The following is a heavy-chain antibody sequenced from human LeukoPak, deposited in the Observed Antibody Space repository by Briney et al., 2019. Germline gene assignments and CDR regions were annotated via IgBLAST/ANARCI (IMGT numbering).Heavy chain of an antibody. CDR2: IKKDGSEK. Sequence: GSLRLSCAAPGFTFSTYWMSWVRQAPGKGLGGVAIIKKDGSEKFYMDSVKGRFTISRDNAENSQYLQMTSLKAEDTAVYYCAREGVNCSGSSCPKAYWGQGTQVTVSS. V-gene: IGHV3-7*03. D-gene: IGHD2-15*01. CDR1: GFTFSTYW. CDR3: AREGVNCSGSSCPKAY. J-gene: IGHJ4*02.